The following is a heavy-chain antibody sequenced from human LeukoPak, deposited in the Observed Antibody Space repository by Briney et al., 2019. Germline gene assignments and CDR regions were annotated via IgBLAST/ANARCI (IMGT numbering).Heavy chain of an antibody. D-gene: IGHD3-22*01. CDR1: GGTFSSYA. CDR3: ARRFRYYYDSSGYTV. Sequence: GASVKVSCKASGGTFSSYAISWVRQAPGQGLEWMGGIIPIFGTANYAQKFQGRVTITADKSTSTAYMELSSLRSEDTAVYYCARRFRYYYDSSGYTVWGQGTLVTVSS. V-gene: IGHV1-69*06. CDR2: IIPIFGTA. J-gene: IGHJ4*02.